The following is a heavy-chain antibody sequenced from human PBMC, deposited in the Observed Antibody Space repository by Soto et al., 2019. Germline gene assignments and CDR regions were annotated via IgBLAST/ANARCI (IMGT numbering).Heavy chain of an antibody. J-gene: IGHJ3*01. CDR1: GFTFSSSP. CDR3: ARGASGSYRD. CDR2: ISSNGGST. V-gene: IGHV3-64*01. Sequence: EVQLVESGGGLVQPGGSLRLSCAASGFTFSSSPMHWVRQAPGKGLEYVSAISSNGGSTYYANSVKGRFTISRDNSKNTLYLQLGILSAEDMAVSYCARGASGSYRDWGQGTMVTVSS. D-gene: IGHD1-26*01.